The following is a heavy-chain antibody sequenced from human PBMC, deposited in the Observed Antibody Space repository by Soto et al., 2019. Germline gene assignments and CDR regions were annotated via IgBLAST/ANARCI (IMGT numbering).Heavy chain of an antibody. V-gene: IGHV3-23*01. CDR3: ANDLSGSGWYYFDY. CDR2: MSGSGGST. Sequence: PGGSLRLSCAASGFTFSSYAMSWVRQAPGKGLEWVSAMSGSGGSTYYADSVKGRFTISRDNSKNTLYLQMNSLRAEDTAVYYCANDLSGSGWYYFDYWGQGTLVTVSS. CDR1: GFTFSSYA. J-gene: IGHJ4*02. D-gene: IGHD6-19*01.